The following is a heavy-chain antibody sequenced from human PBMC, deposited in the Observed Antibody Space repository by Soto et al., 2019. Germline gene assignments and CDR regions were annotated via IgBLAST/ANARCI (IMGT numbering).Heavy chain of an antibody. J-gene: IGHJ4*02. CDR2: IWYDGSNK. CDR3: ARGSIFGVVTHYFDY. CDR1: GFTFSSYG. D-gene: IGHD3-3*01. Sequence: QVQLVESGGGVVHPGRSLRLSCAASGFTFSSYGMHWVRQATGKGLEWVAVIWYDGSNKYYADSVKGRFTISRDNSKSTLYLQMNSLRAEDTVVYYCARGSIFGVVTHYFDYWGQGTLVTVSS. V-gene: IGHV3-33*01.